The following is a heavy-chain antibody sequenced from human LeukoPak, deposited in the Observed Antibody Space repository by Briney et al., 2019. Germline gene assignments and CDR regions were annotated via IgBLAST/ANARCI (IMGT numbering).Heavy chain of an antibody. V-gene: IGHV3-48*03. CDR2: ISSSGSTI. D-gene: IGHD3-22*01. CDR1: EFTFSSYE. CDR3: ARDNYDSSGPYYFDY. Sequence: GGSLRLSCAASEFTFSSYEMNWVRQAPGKGLEWVSYISSSGSTILYADSVKGRFTISRDNARNSLYLQMNSLRAEDTAVYYCARDNYDSSGPYYFDYWGQGTLVTVSS. J-gene: IGHJ4*02.